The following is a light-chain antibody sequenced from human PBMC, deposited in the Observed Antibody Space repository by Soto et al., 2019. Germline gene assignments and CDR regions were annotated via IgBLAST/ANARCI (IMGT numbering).Light chain of an antibody. Sequence: DIQMTQSPSTLSASVGDRVTITCRASQSISSWLAWYQQKPGKAPKLLIYDASSLESGVPSRFSGSGPGTEFTLTISSLQPDDFATYYCQQYNSYSTFGQGTRLAIK. CDR2: DAS. V-gene: IGKV1-5*01. J-gene: IGKJ5*01. CDR3: QQYNSYST. CDR1: QSISSW.